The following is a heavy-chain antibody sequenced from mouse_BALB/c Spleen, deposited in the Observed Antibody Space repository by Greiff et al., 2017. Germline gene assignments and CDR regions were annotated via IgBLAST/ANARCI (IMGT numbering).Heavy chain of an antibody. V-gene: IGHV2-9*02. D-gene: IGHD2-9*01. CDR3: ARASYGYDGDAMDY. Sequence: VQRVESGPGLVAPSQSLSITCTVSGFSLTSYGVHWVRQPPGKGLEWLGVIWAGGSTNYNSALMSRLSISKDNSKSQVFLKMNSLQTDDTAMYYCARASYGYDGDAMDYWGQGTSVTVSS. J-gene: IGHJ4*01. CDR1: GFSLTSYG. CDR2: IWAGGST.